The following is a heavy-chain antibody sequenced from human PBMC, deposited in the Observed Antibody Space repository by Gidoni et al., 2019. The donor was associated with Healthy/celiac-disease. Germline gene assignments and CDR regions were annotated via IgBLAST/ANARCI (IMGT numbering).Heavy chain of an antibody. D-gene: IGHD4-17*01. Sequence: EVQLVESGGGLVQPGRSLRLSCAASGFTFDDYAMHWVRQAPGKGLEWVSGISWNSGSIGYADSVKGRFTISRDNAKNSLYLQMNSLRAEDTALYYCASSSEGDYAPPPYWGQGTLVTVSS. CDR2: ISWNSGSI. CDR1: GFTFDDYA. CDR3: ASSSEGDYAPPPY. J-gene: IGHJ4*02. V-gene: IGHV3-9*01.